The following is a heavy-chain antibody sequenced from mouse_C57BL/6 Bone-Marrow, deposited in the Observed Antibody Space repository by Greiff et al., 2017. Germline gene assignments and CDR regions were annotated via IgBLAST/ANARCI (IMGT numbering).Heavy chain of an antibody. D-gene: IGHD4-1*01. CDR2: IYPRDGST. Sequence: QVQLQQSDAELVKPGASVKISCKVSGYTFTDHTIHWMKQRPEQGLEWIGYIYPRDGSTKYTEKFKGKATLTADKSSNTAYLQLNSLTSEDSAVXFCARSLNWERGDYFDYWGQGTTLTVSS. CDR3: ARSLNWERGDYFDY. J-gene: IGHJ2*01. CDR1: GYTFTDHT. V-gene: IGHV1-78*01.